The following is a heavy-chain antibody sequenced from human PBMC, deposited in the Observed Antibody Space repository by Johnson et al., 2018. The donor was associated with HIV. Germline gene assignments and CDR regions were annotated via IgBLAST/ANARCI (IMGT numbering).Heavy chain of an antibody. CDR3: ARPLNNFPSNFDAFYI. Sequence: VQLVESGGALVQPGGSLRLSCAASEFTVSSYDMSYVRQSTGKGLEWVSVIYSDGSAYYADSVKGRFTISRDNSKNTVYLQMNSLRAEDTAVYYCARPLNNFPSNFDAFYIWGQGTMVTVSS. CDR2: IYSDGSA. J-gene: IGHJ3*02. V-gene: IGHV3-66*04. D-gene: IGHD4-11*01. CDR1: EFTVSSYD.